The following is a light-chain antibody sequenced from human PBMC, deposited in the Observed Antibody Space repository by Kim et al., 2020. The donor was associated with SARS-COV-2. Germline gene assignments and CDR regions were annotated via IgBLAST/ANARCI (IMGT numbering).Light chain of an antibody. CDR3: QQYSHWPPYT. V-gene: IGKV3-15*01. J-gene: IGKJ2*01. CDR2: GAS. CDR1: QSVDSN. Sequence: EIVMTQSPAPLSVSPGERVTLSCRASQSVDSNLAWYQQKPGQAPRLLIYGASTRATDIPARFSGSGSGTEFTLIISSLQSEDFAVYYCQQYSHWPPYTFGHGTKVDIK.